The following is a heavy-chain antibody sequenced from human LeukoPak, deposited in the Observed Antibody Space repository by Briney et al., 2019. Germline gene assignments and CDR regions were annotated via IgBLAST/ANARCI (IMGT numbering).Heavy chain of an antibody. CDR3: ARGGRGTYYYFDL. CDR1: GFTFSSYW. Sequence: GGSLRLSCAASGFTFSSYWMSWVRQAPGKGLEWVANIKQDGSEKYYVDSVKGRFTISRDNAKHSLYLQMNSLRAEDTAVYYCARGGRGTYYYFDLWGQGTPVTVSS. J-gene: IGHJ4*02. D-gene: IGHD2-21*01. CDR2: IKQDGSEK. V-gene: IGHV3-7*01.